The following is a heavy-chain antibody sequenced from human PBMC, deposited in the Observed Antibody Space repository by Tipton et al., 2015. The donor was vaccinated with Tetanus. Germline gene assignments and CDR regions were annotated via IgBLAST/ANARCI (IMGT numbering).Heavy chain of an antibody. Sequence: SLRLSCAASGFTFDDYTMHWVRQAPGKGLEWVSLISWDGGSTYYADSVKGRFTISRDNSKNSLYLQMNSLRTEDTALYYCAKGVKRGTAMVSYYFDYWGQGTLVTVSS. CDR2: ISWDGGST. J-gene: IGHJ4*02. V-gene: IGHV3-43*01. CDR1: GFTFDDYT. D-gene: IGHD5-18*01. CDR3: AKGVKRGTAMVSYYFDY.